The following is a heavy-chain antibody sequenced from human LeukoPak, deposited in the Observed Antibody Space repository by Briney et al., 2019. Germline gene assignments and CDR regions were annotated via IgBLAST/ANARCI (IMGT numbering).Heavy chain of an antibody. Sequence: SVKVSCKASGGTFSSYAIGWVRQAPGQGLEWMGRVIPILGIANYAQKFQGRVTITADKSTSTAYMELSSLRSEDTAVYYCARDHSFNGMDVWGQGTTVTVSS. V-gene: IGHV1-69*04. CDR1: GGTFSSYA. CDR3: ARDHSFNGMDV. J-gene: IGHJ6*02. CDR2: VIPILGIA.